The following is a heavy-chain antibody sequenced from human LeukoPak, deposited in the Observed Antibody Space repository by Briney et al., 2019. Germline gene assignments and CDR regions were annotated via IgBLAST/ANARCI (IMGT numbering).Heavy chain of an antibody. V-gene: IGHV4-30-2*01. J-gene: IGHJ4*02. CDR2: IYHSGST. CDR1: GGSISSGGYY. Sequence: PSETLSLTCTVSGGSISSGGYYWSWIRQPPGKGLEWIGYIYHSGSTYYNPSLKSRVTISVDRSKNQFSLKLSSVTAADTAVYYCASWTIYYDSSGPPLDYWGQGTLVTVSS. D-gene: IGHD3-22*01. CDR3: ASWTIYYDSSGPPLDY.